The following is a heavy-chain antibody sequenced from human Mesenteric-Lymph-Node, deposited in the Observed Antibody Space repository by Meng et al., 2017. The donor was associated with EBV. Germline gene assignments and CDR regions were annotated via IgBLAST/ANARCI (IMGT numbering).Heavy chain of an antibody. CDR2: MGPSSGTT. CDR3: AREASSHPYFDY. CDR1: GYSFSSHE. Sequence: QVQLVQSGAEMTKPGASVKVFCKASGYSFSSHEINWVRQAPGQGLEWMGWMGPSSGTTVYAQKFQGRLSMTRNISISTAYMELSSLRSEDTAVYYCAREASSHPYFDYWGQGTLVTVSS. V-gene: IGHV1-8*01. J-gene: IGHJ4*02. D-gene: IGHD3-10*01.